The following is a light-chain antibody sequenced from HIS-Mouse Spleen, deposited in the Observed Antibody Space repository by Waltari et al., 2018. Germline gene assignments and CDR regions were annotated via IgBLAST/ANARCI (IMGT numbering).Light chain of an antibody. J-gene: IGLJ3*02. CDR2: KDS. Sequence: SYELTQPPSVSVSLGQMARTTCSGEALPKKNTDWYQQKPGQFPVLVIYKDSERPSGIPERFSGSSSGTIVTLTISGVQAEDEADYYCLSADSSGTWVFGGGTKLTVL. V-gene: IGLV3-16*01. CDR1: ALPKKN. CDR3: LSADSSGTWV.